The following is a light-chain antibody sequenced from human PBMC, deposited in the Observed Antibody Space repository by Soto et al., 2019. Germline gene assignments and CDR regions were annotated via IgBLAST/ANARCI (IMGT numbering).Light chain of an antibody. V-gene: IGKV3-15*01. Sequence: EIVLTQSPATLSVSPGERATLSCRASQSVTTNLAWYQQKPGQVPRLLISGASTRATDIPARFSGSGSGTEFTLTISSLQSEDLAVYYCQQFDSWPITFGHGTRLEIK. CDR1: QSVTTN. CDR3: QQFDSWPIT. J-gene: IGKJ5*01. CDR2: GAS.